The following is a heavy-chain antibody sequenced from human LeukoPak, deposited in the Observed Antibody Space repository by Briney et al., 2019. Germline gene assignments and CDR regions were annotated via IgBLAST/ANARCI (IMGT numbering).Heavy chain of an antibody. J-gene: IGHJ4*02. CDR3: ARSYGSYVLDY. CDR1: SGSITTYH. V-gene: IGHV4-59*01. Sequence: SETLSLTCTVSSGSITTYHWNWIRQPPGKGLEWIGYAYYRGGTKYNPSLKSRVSLSVDTSKNQVSLKLSSVTAADTPVYFCARSYGSYVLDYWGQGSLVIVSS. D-gene: IGHD6-6*01. CDR2: AYYRGGT.